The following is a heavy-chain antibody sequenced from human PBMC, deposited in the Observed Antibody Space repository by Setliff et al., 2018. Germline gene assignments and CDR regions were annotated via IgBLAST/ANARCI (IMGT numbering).Heavy chain of an antibody. J-gene: IGHJ4*02. CDR2: IIPIFGTP. CDR1: GGMSGTYS. CDR3: ARDGAYCSGGSCYSFDY. D-gene: IGHD2-15*01. Sequence: SVKVSCKASGGMSGTYSISWVRQAPGQGLEWMGAIIPIFGTPNYAQKFQDRVTITAGVSTSTAYMELSSLRSDDTAVYYCARDGAYCSGGSCYSFDYWGQGTPVTVS. V-gene: IGHV1-69*13.